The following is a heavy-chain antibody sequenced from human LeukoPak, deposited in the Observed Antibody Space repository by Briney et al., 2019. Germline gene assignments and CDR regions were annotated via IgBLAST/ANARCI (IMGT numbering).Heavy chain of an antibody. V-gene: IGHV1-18*01. CDR3: ARDLGYCSGGSCYNWFDP. D-gene: IGHD2-15*01. CDR1: GYTFTSYG. CDR2: ISAYNGNT. Sequence: ASVKVSCKASGYTFTSYGISWVRQAPGQGREWMGWISAYNGNTDYAQKLQGRVTMTTDTSTSTAYMELRSLRSDDTAVYYCARDLGYCSGGSCYNWFDPWGQGTLVTVSS. J-gene: IGHJ5*02.